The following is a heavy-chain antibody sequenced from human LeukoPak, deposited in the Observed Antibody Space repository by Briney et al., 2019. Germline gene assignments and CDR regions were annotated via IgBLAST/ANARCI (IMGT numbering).Heavy chain of an antibody. V-gene: IGHV3-23*01. J-gene: IGHJ4*02. CDR2: ISGSGGST. CDR3: AKDKAGYGSGSYFDY. Sequence: GGSLRLSCAASGFTFSSYAMSWVRQAPGKGPEWVSAISGSGGSTYYADSVKGRFTISRDNSKNTLYLQMNSLRAEDTAVYYCAKDKAGYGSGSYFDYWGQGTLVTVSS. CDR1: GFTFSSYA. D-gene: IGHD3-10*01.